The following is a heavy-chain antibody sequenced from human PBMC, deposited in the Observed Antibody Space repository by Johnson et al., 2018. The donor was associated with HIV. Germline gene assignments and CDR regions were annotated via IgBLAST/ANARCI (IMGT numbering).Heavy chain of an antibody. J-gene: IGHJ3*02. CDR3: VRDLGVGGTVPQSVAFDI. Sequence: QMQLVESGGGLVQPGGSLRLSCAASGITFSSYSMTWVRQAPGKGLEWVAVICLDGIDKYYADSVQGRFTISRDNSKTTLYLQMNSLRAEETALYYCVRDLGVGGTVPQSVAFDIWGQGTMVTVSS. V-gene: IGHV3-33*01. CDR1: GITFSSYS. D-gene: IGHD3-16*01. CDR2: ICLDGIDK.